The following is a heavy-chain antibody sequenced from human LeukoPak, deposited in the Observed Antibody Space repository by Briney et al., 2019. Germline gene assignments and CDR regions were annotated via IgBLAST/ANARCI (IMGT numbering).Heavy chain of an antibody. Sequence: PSETLSLTCTVSGGSISSSSYYWSWIRQPPGKGLEWIGYIYYSGSTNYNPSLKSRVTISVDTSKNQFSLKLSPVTAADTAVYYCARDGESSSPEHWGQGTLVTVSS. D-gene: IGHD6-6*01. CDR2: IYYSGST. J-gene: IGHJ1*01. V-gene: IGHV4-61*01. CDR3: ARDGESSSPEH. CDR1: GGSISSSSYY.